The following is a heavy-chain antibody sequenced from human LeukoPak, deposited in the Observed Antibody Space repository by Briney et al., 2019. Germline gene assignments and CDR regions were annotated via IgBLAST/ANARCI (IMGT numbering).Heavy chain of an antibody. CDR3: ARTYSSTRGWIDY. J-gene: IGHJ4*02. V-gene: IGHV5-51*01. CDR2: IYPGDSDA. CDR1: GYSFTSCW. Sequence: GESLMISCRGPGYSFTSCWIGCGRRMAGEGLEWMVIIYPGDSDARYSTSFQGQVTISADKSISTAYLQWSSLKASDSAMYYCARTYSSTRGWIDYWGQGTLVTVSS. D-gene: IGHD6-13*01.